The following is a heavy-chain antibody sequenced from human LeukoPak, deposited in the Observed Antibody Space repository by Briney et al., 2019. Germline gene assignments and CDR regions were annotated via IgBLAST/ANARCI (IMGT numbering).Heavy chain of an antibody. J-gene: IGHJ4*02. Sequence: SETLSLTCTVSGGSISSYYWSWIRQPPGKGLEWIGYIYYSGSTNYNPSFKSRVTISVDTSKNQFSLKLSSVTAADTAVYYCARGRSYFDWRYYFDYWGQGTLVTVSS. CDR2: IYYSGST. CDR1: GGSISSYY. V-gene: IGHV4-59*01. D-gene: IGHD3-9*01. CDR3: ARGRSYFDWRYYFDY.